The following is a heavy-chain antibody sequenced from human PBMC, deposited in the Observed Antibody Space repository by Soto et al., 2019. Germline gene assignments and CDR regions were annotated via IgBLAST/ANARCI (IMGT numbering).Heavy chain of an antibody. Sequence: EVQLVESGGGLVQPGGSLRLSCAASGFTVSSNYMSWVRQAPGKGLEWVSVIYSGGSTYYADSVKGRFTISRDNSKNTLYLQMTSLRAEDAAVYYCARMPAPSNYVYYYYYMDVWGKGATVTVSS. CDR1: GFTVSSNY. V-gene: IGHV3-66*01. J-gene: IGHJ6*03. D-gene: IGHD1-7*01. CDR2: IYSGGST. CDR3: ARMPAPSNYVYYYYYMDV.